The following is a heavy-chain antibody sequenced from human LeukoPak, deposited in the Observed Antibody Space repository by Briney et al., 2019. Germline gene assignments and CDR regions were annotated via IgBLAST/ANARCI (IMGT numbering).Heavy chain of an antibody. CDR2: IYYSGST. Sequence: NPSETLSLTCTVSGGSISSYYWSWIRQPPGKGLEWIGYIYYSGSTNYNPSLKSRVTISVDTSKNQFSLKLSSVTAADTTVYYCARYVVYGSGFYYFDYWGQGTLVTVSS. J-gene: IGHJ4*02. V-gene: IGHV4-59*08. CDR1: GGSISSYY. CDR3: ARYVVYGSGFYYFDY. D-gene: IGHD3-10*01.